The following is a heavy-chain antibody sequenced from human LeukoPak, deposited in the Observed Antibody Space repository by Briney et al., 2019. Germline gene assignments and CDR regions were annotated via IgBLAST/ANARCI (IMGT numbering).Heavy chain of an antibody. Sequence: GESLKISCRCSGYTFTSYWIGWVRQMPGRGLEWMGIIYPGDSNTKYSPSFQGQATISADKSISTAYLQWSSLKASDTAMYYCARHVEGDYWGQGTLVTVSS. CDR1: GYTFTSYW. J-gene: IGHJ4*02. D-gene: IGHD5-24*01. CDR2: IYPGDSNT. CDR3: ARHVEGDY. V-gene: IGHV5-51*01.